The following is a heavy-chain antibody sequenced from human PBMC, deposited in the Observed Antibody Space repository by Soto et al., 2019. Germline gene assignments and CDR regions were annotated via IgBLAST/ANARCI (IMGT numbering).Heavy chain of an antibody. D-gene: IGHD1-7*01. CDR3: ARVGAGTRGTYWLYYYYGMDV. Sequence: QVQLVQSGAEVKKPGASVKVSCKASGDTFNSYGISWVRQAPGQGLEWMGWISAYTGNTKYTQKVQGRVTMTTETSTSTAYMELRSLRYDDTAVYYCARVGAGTRGTYWLYYYYGMDVWGQGTTVTVSS. CDR1: GDTFNSYG. V-gene: IGHV1-18*01. J-gene: IGHJ6*02. CDR2: ISAYTGNT.